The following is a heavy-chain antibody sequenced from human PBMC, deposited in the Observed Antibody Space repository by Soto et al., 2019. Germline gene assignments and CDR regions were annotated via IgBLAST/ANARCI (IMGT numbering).Heavy chain of an antibody. CDR3: AKNIGGSCYSGSDY. J-gene: IGHJ4*02. Sequence: PGGSLRLSCAASGFTFGSYAMTWVRQAPGKGLEWVSVISDSGSSTYYADSVKGRFTISRDNSKNTLYLQMNSLRAEDTAVYYCAKNIGGSCYSGSDYWGRGTLVTVSS. CDR1: GFTFGSYA. CDR2: ISDSGSST. V-gene: IGHV3-23*01. D-gene: IGHD2-15*01.